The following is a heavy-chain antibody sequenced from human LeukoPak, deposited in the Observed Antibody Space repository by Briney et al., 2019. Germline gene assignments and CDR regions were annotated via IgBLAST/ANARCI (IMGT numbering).Heavy chain of an antibody. V-gene: IGHV3-20*04. J-gene: IGHJ3*02. Sequence: GGTLRLSCAASGFTFSSYGMSWVRQAPGKGLEWVSGINWNGGSTGYADSVKGRFTISRDNAKNSLYLQMNSLRAEDTALYYCAKTKGIAAAGHDAFDIWGQGTMVTVSS. CDR1: GFTFSSYG. CDR2: INWNGGST. CDR3: AKTKGIAAAGHDAFDI. D-gene: IGHD6-13*01.